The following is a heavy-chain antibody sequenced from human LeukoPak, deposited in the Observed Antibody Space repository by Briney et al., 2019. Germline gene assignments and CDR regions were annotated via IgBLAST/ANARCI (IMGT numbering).Heavy chain of an antibody. D-gene: IGHD4-23*01. J-gene: IGHJ4*02. Sequence: PGGSLRLSCAASGFTFSNDWMNWVRRAPGQGLEWVANINQDGRGKYYVDSVKGRFTISRDNAKNSLFLQMNSLRAEDTAVYYCARGLRWVDYWGQGTLVTVSS. V-gene: IGHV3-7*03. CDR2: INQDGRGK. CDR3: ARGLRWVDY. CDR1: GFTFSNDW.